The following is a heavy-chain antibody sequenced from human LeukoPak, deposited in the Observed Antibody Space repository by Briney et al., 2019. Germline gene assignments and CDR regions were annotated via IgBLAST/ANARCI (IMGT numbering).Heavy chain of an antibody. CDR2: IIPIFGTA. V-gene: IGHV1-69*05. CDR1: GGTFSSYA. J-gene: IGHJ4*02. D-gene: IGHD3-16*01. Sequence: SVKVSCKASGGTFSSYAISWVRQARGHGLEWMGGIIPIFGTANYAQKFQGRVTITTDESTSTAYMELSSLRSEDTAVYYCARDRGGGSSVVTGYFDYWGQGTLVTVSS. CDR3: ARDRGGGSSVVTGYFDY.